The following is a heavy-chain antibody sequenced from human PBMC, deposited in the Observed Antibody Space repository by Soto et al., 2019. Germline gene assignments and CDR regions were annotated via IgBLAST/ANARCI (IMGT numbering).Heavy chain of an antibody. J-gene: IGHJ4*02. CDR2: IKSKTDSRTT. CDR3: TTDGALAAGGTGDY. V-gene: IGHV3-15*01. D-gene: IGHD6-13*01. CDR1: GFTFSNAW. Sequence: GGSLRLSCAASGFTFSNAWMSWVRQAPGKGLEWVGRIKSKTDSRTTEYAGPVKGRFTISRDDSKNTLYLQMNSLKTEDTAVYYCTTDGALAAGGTGDYWGQGTLVTVSS.